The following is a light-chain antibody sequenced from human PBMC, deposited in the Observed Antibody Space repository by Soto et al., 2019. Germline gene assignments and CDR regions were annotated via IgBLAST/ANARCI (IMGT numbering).Light chain of an antibody. J-gene: IGLJ1*01. V-gene: IGLV1-51*01. Sequence: QSVLTQPPSVSGAPGQRVSISCTGSSTNIGAGYGVHWYQQRPGTAPKLLIYDDNKRPSGIPDRFSGSKSGTSATLGITGFQTGDEVDYYCGSWDSSLSAYVFGTGTKVTVL. CDR2: DDN. CDR3: GSWDSSLSAYV. CDR1: STNIGAGY.